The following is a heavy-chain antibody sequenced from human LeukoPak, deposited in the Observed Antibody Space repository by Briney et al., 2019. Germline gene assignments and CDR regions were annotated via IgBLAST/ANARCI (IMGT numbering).Heavy chain of an antibody. CDR3: AGGSCSSTSCYGASNWFDP. D-gene: IGHD2-2*01. J-gene: IGHJ5*02. Sequence: ASVKVSCKASGGTFSSYTISWVRQAPGQGLEWMGRIIPILGIANYAQKFQGRVTITADKSTSTAYMELSSLRSEDTAVYYCAGGSCSSTSCYGASNWFDPWGQGTLVTVSS. V-gene: IGHV1-69*02. CDR2: IIPILGIA. CDR1: GGTFSSYT.